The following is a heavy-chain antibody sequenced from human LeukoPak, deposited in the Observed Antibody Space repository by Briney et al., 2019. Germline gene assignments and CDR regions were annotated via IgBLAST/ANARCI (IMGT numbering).Heavy chain of an antibody. CDR3: AKDIGRFLEWLSLDY. D-gene: IGHD3-3*01. CDR1: GFTFDDYA. J-gene: IGHJ4*02. V-gene: IGHV3-43*02. CDR2: ISEDGGST. Sequence: GGSLRLSCAASGFTFDDYAMHWVRQAPGKGLEWVSLISEDGGSTYYADSVKGRFTISRDNSKNSLYLQMNSLRTEDTALYYCAKDIGRFLEWLSLDYWGQGTLVTVSS.